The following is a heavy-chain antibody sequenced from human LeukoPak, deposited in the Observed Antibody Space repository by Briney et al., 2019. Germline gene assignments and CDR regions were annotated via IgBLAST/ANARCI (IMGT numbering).Heavy chain of an antibody. Sequence: TGGSLRLSCAASGFTFSNAWMSWVRQAPGKGLEWVGRIKSKTDGGTTDYAAPVKGRFTTSRDDSKNTLYLQMNSLKTEDTAVYYCTTDPLYDTQIDAFDIWGQGTMVTVSS. CDR3: TTDPLYDTQIDAFDI. V-gene: IGHV3-15*01. D-gene: IGHD3-22*01. J-gene: IGHJ3*02. CDR2: IKSKTDGGTT. CDR1: GFTFSNAW.